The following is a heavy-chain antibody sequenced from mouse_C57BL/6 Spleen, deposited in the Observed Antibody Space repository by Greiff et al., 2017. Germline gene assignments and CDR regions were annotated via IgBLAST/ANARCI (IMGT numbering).Heavy chain of an antibody. J-gene: IGHJ4*01. V-gene: IGHV1-52*01. D-gene: IGHD2-3*01. Sequence: VQLQQPGAELVRPGSSVKLSCKASGYTFTSYWMHWVKQRPIQGLEWIGNIDPSDSETHYNQKFKDKATLTVDKSSSTAYMQLSSLTSEDSAVYYCASLNDGYYSPYAMDYWGQGTSVTVSS. CDR1: GYTFTSYW. CDR3: ASLNDGYYSPYAMDY. CDR2: IDPSDSET.